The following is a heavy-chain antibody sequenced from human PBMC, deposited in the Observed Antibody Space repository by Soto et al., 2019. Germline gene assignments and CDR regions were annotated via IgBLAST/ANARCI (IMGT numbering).Heavy chain of an antibody. CDR2: IYWDDDK. J-gene: IGHJ4*02. CDR1: GFSLSTSGVG. V-gene: IGHV2-5*02. D-gene: IGHD1-26*01. CDR3: APRFWEGKTGYFDY. Sequence: QITLKESGPTLVKPTQTLTLTCTFSGFSLSTSGVGVGWIRQPPGKALEWLALIYWDDDKRYSPSLKSRLTTPKETPKNQGVLTMTNMDPGDTATYTWAPRFWEGKTGYFDYWGQGTRVTVSS.